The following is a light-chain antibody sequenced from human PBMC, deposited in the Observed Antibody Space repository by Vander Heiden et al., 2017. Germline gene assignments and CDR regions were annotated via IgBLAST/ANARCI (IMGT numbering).Light chain of an antibody. CDR3: MQAVQTPLT. V-gene: IGKV2-28*01. Sequence: EIVMTKSPLSLPVTPGEPASIACRSSQSLLHSNGFNYLDWYVQKPGQSPQLLIYFGSSRASGVPDRFSGSGSGTDFTLKISRVEAEDVGVYYCMQAVQTPLTFGGGTKVEIK. CDR2: FGS. CDR1: QSLLHSNGFNY. J-gene: IGKJ4*01.